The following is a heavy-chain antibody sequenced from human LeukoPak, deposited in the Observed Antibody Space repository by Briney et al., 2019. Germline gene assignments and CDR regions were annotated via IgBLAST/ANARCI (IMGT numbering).Heavy chain of an antibody. CDR1: GGSISSSSYY. J-gene: IGHJ4*02. Sequence: KASETLSLTCTVSGGSISSSSYYWGWIRQPPGKGLEWIGSIYYSGSTYYNPSLKSRVTISVDTSKNQFSLKLSSVTAADTAVYYCAGDRTYFDYWGQGTLVTVSS. V-gene: IGHV4-39*07. CDR2: IYYSGST. CDR3: AGDRTYFDY.